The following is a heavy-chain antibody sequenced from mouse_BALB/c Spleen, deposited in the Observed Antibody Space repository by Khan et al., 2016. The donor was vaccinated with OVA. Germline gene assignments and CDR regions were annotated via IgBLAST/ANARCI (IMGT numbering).Heavy chain of an antibody. J-gene: IGHJ4*01. Sequence: EVELVESWGGLVKPGGSLKLSCAASGFTFSSYAVSWIRQTPEKRLEWVASINSGGSTYYPDSVKGRFTISRDDARNILYLQMSSLRSEDTAMYYCTRLVDYWGQGTSVTVSS. CDR3: TRLVDY. CDR1: GFTFSSYA. V-gene: IGHV5-6-5*01. CDR2: INSGGST.